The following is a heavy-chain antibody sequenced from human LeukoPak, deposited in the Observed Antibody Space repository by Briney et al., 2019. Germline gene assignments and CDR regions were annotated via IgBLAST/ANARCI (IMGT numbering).Heavy chain of an antibody. D-gene: IGHD6-13*01. V-gene: IGHV5-51*01. CDR2: IYPGDSDT. CDR3: ARLQSLGTAAGTIDY. Sequence: GESLKISCKGSGYSFTSYWIGWVRQMPGKGLEWMGIIYPGDSDTRYSPSFQGRVTISADESINTAYLQWSSLKASDTAMYYCARLQSLGTAAGTIDYWGQGTLVTVSS. CDR1: GYSFTSYW. J-gene: IGHJ4*02.